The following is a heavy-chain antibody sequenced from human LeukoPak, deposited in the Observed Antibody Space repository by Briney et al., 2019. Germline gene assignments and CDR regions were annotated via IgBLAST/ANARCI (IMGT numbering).Heavy chain of an antibody. CDR1: GGTFSSYA. Sequence: VASVKVSCKASGGTFSSYAISWVRQAPGQGLEWMGGIIPIFGTANYAQKFQGRVTITADESTSTAYMELSSLRSEDTAVYYCARARLAYYYDSSGYGDDYWGQGTLVTVSS. CDR3: ARARLAYYYDSSGYGDDY. CDR2: IIPIFGTA. D-gene: IGHD3-22*01. J-gene: IGHJ4*02. V-gene: IGHV1-69*13.